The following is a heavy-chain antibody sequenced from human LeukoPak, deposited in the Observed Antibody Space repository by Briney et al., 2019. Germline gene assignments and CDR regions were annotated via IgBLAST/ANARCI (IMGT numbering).Heavy chain of an antibody. CDR2: IQEDGKKE. V-gene: IGHV3-7*01. Sequence: GSLRLSCEASGFTFTKFWMSWVRQAPGKGLEWVANIQEDGKKENYVDSVRGRFTISRDNAKNSIYLQMNSLRVEDTAVYYCAKDIVGGGDDYWGQGTLVIVSS. D-gene: IGHD2-21*02. CDR3: AKDIVGGGDDY. CDR1: GFTFTKFW. J-gene: IGHJ4*02.